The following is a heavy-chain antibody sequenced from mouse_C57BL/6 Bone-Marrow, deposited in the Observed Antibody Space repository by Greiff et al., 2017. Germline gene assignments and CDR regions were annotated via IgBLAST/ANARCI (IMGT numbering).Heavy chain of an antibody. Sequence: QVQLQQPGAELVKPGASVKVSCRASGYTFTSYWRHWGKQRPGQGLEWIGRIHPSDSDTNSNQKFKGKATLTVDKSSSTAYMQLSSLTSEDSAVYYCAIFVWDYFDYWGQGTTLTVSS. J-gene: IGHJ2*01. D-gene: IGHD4-1*01. CDR1: GYTFTSYW. V-gene: IGHV1-74*01. CDR3: AIFVWDYFDY. CDR2: IHPSDSDT.